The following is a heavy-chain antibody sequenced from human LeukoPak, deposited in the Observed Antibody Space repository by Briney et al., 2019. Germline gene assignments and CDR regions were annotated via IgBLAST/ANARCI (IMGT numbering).Heavy chain of an antibody. J-gene: IGHJ4*02. D-gene: IGHD1-26*01. CDR3: ARDSSGSLDY. CDR2: VKKDGSEK. V-gene: IGHV3-7*01. Sequence: PGGSLRLSCAASGFTFSTYWMAWVRQAPGKGLEWVANVKKDGSEKNYVDSVKGRFTIFRDNAKNSLYLQMNSLRAEDTAVYYCARDSSGSLDYWGQGTLVTVSS. CDR1: GFTFSTYW.